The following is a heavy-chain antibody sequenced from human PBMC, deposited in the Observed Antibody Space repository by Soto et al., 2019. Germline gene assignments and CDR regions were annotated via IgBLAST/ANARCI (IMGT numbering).Heavy chain of an antibody. CDR1: GGTFSHHA. CDR3: TRGALGRPYCFDL. D-gene: IGHD1-26*01. CDR2: ILPILDTS. J-gene: IGHJ4*02. V-gene: IGHV1-69*01. Sequence: QVQLVQSGAEVKKPGSSVRVSCKASGGTFSHHAYNWVRQAPGQGLAWMGGILPILDTSDYAQNFQERVTCTSDEITSTAYRELSSLRSEDTAVYYGTRGALGRPYCFDLWDQGTLVTVSS.